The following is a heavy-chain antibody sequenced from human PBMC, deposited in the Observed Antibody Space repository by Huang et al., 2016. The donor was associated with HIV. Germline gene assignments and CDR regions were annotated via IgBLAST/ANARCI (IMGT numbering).Heavy chain of an antibody. CDR3: ARGGLRWPAPFDF. J-gene: IGHJ4*02. CDR2: INPNTAGT. Sequence: QVQLVQSGAEAKKPGASVRVSCKTAGYTFSDYYVHCVRQAPGQGLQWMGWINPNTAGTKYAQRFQGRLTVTRDRSITTAYMDLTWLTSDDTAVYYCARGGLRWPAPFDFWGQGTLVTVSS. CDR1: GYTFSDYY. D-gene: IGHD4-17*01. V-gene: IGHV1-2*02.